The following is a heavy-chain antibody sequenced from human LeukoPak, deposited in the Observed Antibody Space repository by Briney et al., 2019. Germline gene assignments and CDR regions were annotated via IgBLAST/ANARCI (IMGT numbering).Heavy chain of an antibody. D-gene: IGHD3-10*01. J-gene: IGHJ4*02. CDR3: AKDLRTYGSGIYRLPTVIFNY. V-gene: IGHV3-23*01. CDR2: IIATGDST. Sequence: QSGGSLRLSCAASGFSFSTNAMSWVRQAPGKGLEWVSSIIATGDSTYYADSVKGRFTISRDNSKNTLYLQMNSLRAEDTAIYYCAKDLRTYGSGIYRLPTVIFNYWGQGTLVTVSS. CDR1: GFSFSTNA.